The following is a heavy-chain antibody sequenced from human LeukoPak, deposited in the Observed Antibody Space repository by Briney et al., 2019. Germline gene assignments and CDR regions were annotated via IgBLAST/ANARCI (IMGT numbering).Heavy chain of an antibody. CDR2: IYYSGST. D-gene: IGHD4-17*01. CDR3: ARGYFTVTTWDNWFDP. CDR1: GGSISSSSYY. J-gene: IGHJ5*02. Sequence: SETLSLTCTVSGGSISSSSYYWGWIRQPPGKGLEWIGSIYYSGSTYYNPSLKSRVTISVDTSKNQFSLKLSSVTAADTAVYYCARGYFTVTTWDNWFDPWGQGNLVTVSS. V-gene: IGHV4-39*07.